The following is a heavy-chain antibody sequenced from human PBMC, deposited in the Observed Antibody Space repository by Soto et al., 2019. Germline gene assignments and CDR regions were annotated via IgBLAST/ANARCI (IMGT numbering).Heavy chain of an antibody. CDR3: ARDSLTTGGWFDP. CDR1: GGSIISGGYY. V-gene: IGHV4-31*03. CDR2: IYYSGST. J-gene: IGHJ5*02. D-gene: IGHD4-17*01. Sequence: TLSLPCTVSGGSIISGGYYWSWIRQHPGKGLEWIGYIYYSGSTYYNPSLKSRVTISVDTSKNQFSLKLSSVTAADTAVYYCARDSLTTGGWFDPWGQGTLVTVS.